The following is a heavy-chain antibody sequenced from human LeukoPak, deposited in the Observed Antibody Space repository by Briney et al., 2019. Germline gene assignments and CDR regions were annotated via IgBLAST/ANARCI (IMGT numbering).Heavy chain of an antibody. D-gene: IGHD2-2*01. CDR2: MNPNSGNT. Sequence: ASVKVSCKASGYTFTSYDINWVRQATGQGLEWMGWMNPNSGNTNYAQKLQGRVTMTTDTSTSTAYMELRSLRSDDTAVYYCARGRAGESSTSWGCFDYWGQGTLVTVSS. J-gene: IGHJ4*02. CDR3: ARGRAGESSTSWGCFDY. V-gene: IGHV1-8*01. CDR1: GYTFTSYD.